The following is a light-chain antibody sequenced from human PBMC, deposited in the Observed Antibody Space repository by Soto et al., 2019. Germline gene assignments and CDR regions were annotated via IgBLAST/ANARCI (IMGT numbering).Light chain of an antibody. CDR2: AAT. J-gene: IGKJ1*01. V-gene: IGKV1-39*01. CDR1: QSIRSY. Sequence: DIQVTRSPSSLSASVDDRVSITCLASQSIRSYLNWYQQKKGKAPQLLIYAATNLQSGAPSRFSGSGYGTVFNLTISSLQSEDFGVYYCQQYNKWPWTFGRATKVDIK. CDR3: QQYNKWPWT.